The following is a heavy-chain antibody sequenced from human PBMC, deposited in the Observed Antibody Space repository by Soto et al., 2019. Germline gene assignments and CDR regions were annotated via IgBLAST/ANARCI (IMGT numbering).Heavy chain of an antibody. J-gene: IGHJ4*02. CDR3: ARPANTVADHFDL. CDR1: GYTFTIYW. CDR2: IYPSDSDT. D-gene: IGHD4-17*01. Sequence: XESLTISPQVAGYTFTIYWIGLVRQMPGKGLEWMGIIYPSDSDTRYSPSFQGQVTISADQSINTAYLQWDSLKASDTAIYYCARPANTVADHFDLWGQGTPVTVSS. V-gene: IGHV5-51*01.